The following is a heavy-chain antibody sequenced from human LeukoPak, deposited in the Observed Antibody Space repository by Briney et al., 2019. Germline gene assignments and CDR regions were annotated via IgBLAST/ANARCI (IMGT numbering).Heavy chain of an antibody. CDR3: ARLSYYSDSSGHSNWFDP. D-gene: IGHD3-22*01. V-gene: IGHV5-51*01. CDR1: GYSFTSYW. Sequence: GESLKIPCRGSGYSFTSYWIGWVRQMPGKGLEWMWIIYPGDSDTRYSPSFQGQVTISADKSISTAYLQWSSLKASDTAMYYCARLSYYSDSSGHSNWFDPWGQGTLVTVSS. CDR2: IYPGDSDT. J-gene: IGHJ5*02.